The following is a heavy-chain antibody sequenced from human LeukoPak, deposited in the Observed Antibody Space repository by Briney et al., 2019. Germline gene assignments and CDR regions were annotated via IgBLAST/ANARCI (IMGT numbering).Heavy chain of an antibody. Sequence: KTSETLSLTCTVSGSSISSNYWSWIRQPPGKGLEWIGYIYYRGSTNYNPSLKSRVTISVDTSKNQFSLKLNSVTAADTAVCYCARDDSGLDYWGQGTLVAVSP. CDR2: IYYRGST. J-gene: IGHJ4*02. CDR3: ARDDSGLDY. V-gene: IGHV4-59*01. CDR1: GSSISSNY. D-gene: IGHD2-15*01.